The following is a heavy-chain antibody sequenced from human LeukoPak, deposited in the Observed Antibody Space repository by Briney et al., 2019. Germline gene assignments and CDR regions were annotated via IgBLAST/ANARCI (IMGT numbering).Heavy chain of an antibody. CDR3: ARGGFVFDI. V-gene: IGHV3-48*03. CDR2: ITTTDTTK. CDR1: GFTFSSYE. J-gene: IGHJ3*02. Sequence: QPGGSLRLSCAASGFTFSSYEMKWVRQGPGEGLEWISYITTTDTTKYYTDSVKGRFTISRDNAKNSLYLQMHSLRAEDTAVYYCARGGFVFDIWGQGTVLTVSS. D-gene: IGHD3-10*01.